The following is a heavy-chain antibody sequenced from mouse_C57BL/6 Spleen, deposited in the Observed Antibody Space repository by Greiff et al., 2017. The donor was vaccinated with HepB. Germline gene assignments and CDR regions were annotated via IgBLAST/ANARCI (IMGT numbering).Heavy chain of an antibody. V-gene: IGHV1-50*01. CDR1: GYTFTSYW. D-gene: IGHD1-1*01. J-gene: IGHJ2*01. Sequence: QVQLKQPGAELVKPGASVKLSCKASGYTFTSYWMQWVKQRPGQGLEWIGEIDPSDSYTNYNQKFKGKATLTVDTSSSTAYMQLSSLTSEDSAVYYCAHYYGSSLSYFDYWGQGTTLTVSS. CDR3: AHYYGSSLSYFDY. CDR2: IDPSDSYT.